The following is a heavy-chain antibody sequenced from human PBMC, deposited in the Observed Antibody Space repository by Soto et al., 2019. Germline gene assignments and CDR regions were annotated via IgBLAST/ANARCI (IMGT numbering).Heavy chain of an antibody. CDR3: ARLYGDLSTFDY. D-gene: IGHD1-26*01. CDR2: INPDGSVK. J-gene: IGHJ4*02. V-gene: IGHV3-7*01. CDR1: GFTFSSHW. Sequence: EVQLVQSGGGLVQPGGSLRLSCGASGFTFSSHWMTWVRQAPGKGLEWVASINPDGSVKHYVDSVKGRFTISRDNADHSLHLQMSSLRAEDTAVYYCARLYGDLSTFDYWGQGTLVTVSS.